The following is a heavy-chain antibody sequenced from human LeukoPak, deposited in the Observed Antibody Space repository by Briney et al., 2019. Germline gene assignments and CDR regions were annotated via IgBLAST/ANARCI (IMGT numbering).Heavy chain of an antibody. CDR1: GSDFSSYW. J-gene: IGHJ3*02. Sequence: GGSLRLSCAASGSDFSSYWMYWVRQAPGKGLVWVSRINSDGRSTTYPDSVKGRFTISRDNAKNTLYLQMNSLRAEDTAVFYCARLVVSKGYAFDIWGQGTMVTVSS. V-gene: IGHV3-74*01. CDR3: ARLVVSKGYAFDI. D-gene: IGHD2-15*01. CDR2: INSDGRST.